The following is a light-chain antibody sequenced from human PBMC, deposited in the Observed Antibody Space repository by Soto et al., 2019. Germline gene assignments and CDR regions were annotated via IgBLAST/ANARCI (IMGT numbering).Light chain of an antibody. CDR1: QSVSSY. J-gene: IGKJ3*01. CDR3: QQRSNWPPGAT. V-gene: IGKV3-11*01. CDR2: DAS. Sequence: EIVLTQSPAALSLSPGERAALSCRASQSVSSYLAWYQQKPGQAPRLLIYDASNRATGIPARFSGSGSGTDFTLTISSLEPEDFAVYYCQQRSNWPPGATFAPGTKVDIK.